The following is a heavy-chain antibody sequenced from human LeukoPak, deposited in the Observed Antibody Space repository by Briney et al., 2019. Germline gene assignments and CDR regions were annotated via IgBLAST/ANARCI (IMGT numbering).Heavy chain of an antibody. CDR2: ISSSSSTI. Sequence: GGSLRLSCAASGFTFSSYSMNWVRQAPGKGLEWVSYISSSSSTIYYADSVKGRFTISRDNARNSLYLQMNSLRAEDTAVYYCARGGTTAMVWYYYYGMDVWGQGTTATVPS. V-gene: IGHV3-48*01. CDR1: GFTFSSYS. D-gene: IGHD5-18*01. CDR3: ARGGTTAMVWYYYYGMDV. J-gene: IGHJ6*02.